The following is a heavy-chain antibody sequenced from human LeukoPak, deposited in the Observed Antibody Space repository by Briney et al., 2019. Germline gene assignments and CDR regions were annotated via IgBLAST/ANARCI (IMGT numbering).Heavy chain of an antibody. D-gene: IGHD1-26*01. CDR2: ISSSSSYI. CDR3: ARDLSGSYGAFDI. CDR1: GFTFSSYS. V-gene: IGHV3-21*01. Sequence: GGSLRLSRAASGFTFSSYSMNWVRQAPGKGLEWVSSISSSSSYIYYADSVKGRFTISRDNAKNSLYLQMNSLRAEDTAVYYCARDLSGSYGAFDIWGQGTMVTVSS. J-gene: IGHJ3*02.